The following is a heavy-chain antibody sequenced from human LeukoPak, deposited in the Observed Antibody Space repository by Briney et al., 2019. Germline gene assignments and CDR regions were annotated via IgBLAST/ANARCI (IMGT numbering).Heavy chain of an antibody. D-gene: IGHD5-12*01. Sequence: PRGSLRLSCTASGFTFSTYWMSWVRQAPGKGLEWVSSISSSSSYIYYADSVKGRFTISRDNAKNSLYLQMNSLRAEDTAVYYCARDGIVATIMGGGVDYWGQGTLVTVSS. CDR3: ARDGIVATIMGGGVDY. V-gene: IGHV3-21*01. CDR2: ISSSSSYI. J-gene: IGHJ4*02. CDR1: GFTFSTYW.